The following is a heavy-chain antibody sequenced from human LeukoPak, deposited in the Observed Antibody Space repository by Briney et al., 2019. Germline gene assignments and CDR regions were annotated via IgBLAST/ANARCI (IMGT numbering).Heavy chain of an antibody. CDR2: ISGSGGST. CDR1: GFTFSSYA. D-gene: IGHD6-19*01. V-gene: IGHV3-23*01. Sequence: GGSLRLSCAASGFTFSSYAMSWVRQAPGKGLEWVSAISGSGGSTYYADSVKGRFTISRDNSKNTLYLQMNSLRAEDTAVYYCAKDGRNPSIAVAVQYFDYWGQGTLVTVSS. CDR3: AKDGRNPSIAVAVQYFDY. J-gene: IGHJ4*02.